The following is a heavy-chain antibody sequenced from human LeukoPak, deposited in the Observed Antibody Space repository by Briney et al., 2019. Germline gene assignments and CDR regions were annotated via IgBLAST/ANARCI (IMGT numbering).Heavy chain of an antibody. J-gene: IGHJ4*02. CDR1: GFTFSSYA. CDR2: ISYDGSNK. D-gene: IGHD3-22*01. V-gene: IGHV3-30*04. Sequence: GGSLRLSCAASGFTFSSYAMHWVRQAPGKGLEWVAVISYDGSNKYYADSVKGRFTISRDNSKNTLYLQMNSLRAVDTAVYYCARDHYYDSSGYYPGYWGQGTLVTVSS. CDR3: ARDHYYDSSGYYPGY.